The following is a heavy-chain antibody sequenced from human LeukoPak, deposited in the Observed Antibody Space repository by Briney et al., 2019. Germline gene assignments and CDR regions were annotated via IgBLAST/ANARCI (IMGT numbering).Heavy chain of an antibody. D-gene: IGHD4-23*01. V-gene: IGHV3-30*18. CDR3: AKDRRGGGKTPTDY. Sequence: GGSLRLSCAASGFTFSSYGMHWVRQAPGKGLEWVAVISYDGSNKYYADSVKGRFTISRDNSKSTLYLQMNSLRAEDTAVYYCAKDRRGGGKTPTDYWGQGTLVTVSS. J-gene: IGHJ4*02. CDR1: GFTFSSYG. CDR2: ISYDGSNK.